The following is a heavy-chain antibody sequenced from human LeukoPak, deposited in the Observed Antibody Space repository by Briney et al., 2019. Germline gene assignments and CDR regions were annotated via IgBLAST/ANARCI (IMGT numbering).Heavy chain of an antibody. J-gene: IGHJ4*02. CDR3: ARRGDYFDY. Sequence: SETLSLTCTVSGDSISNYYWTWIRQPAGKGLEWIGRIYSSGSTNYNPSLKSRVTMSVDTSKNQFSLNLNSVTAADTAVYYCARRGDYFDYWGQGSLVTVSS. CDR2: IYSSGST. CDR1: GDSISNYY. V-gene: IGHV4-4*07. D-gene: IGHD2-21*01.